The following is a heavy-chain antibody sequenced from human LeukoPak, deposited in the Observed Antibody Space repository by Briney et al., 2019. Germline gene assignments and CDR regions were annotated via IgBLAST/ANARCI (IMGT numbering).Heavy chain of an antibody. J-gene: IGHJ3*01. D-gene: IGHD1-26*01. CDR1: GYSFTSYW. V-gene: IGHV5-51*01. CDR3: GMSGDRVPLQDDVFDV. CDR2: FYPGDSGP. Sequence: GESLKISCKGSGYSFTSYWIGWVRQMPGKGLEWMGIFYPGDSGPTYSPSFQGQVTISVDKSINTAYLQWSSLQASDTAMYYCGMSGDRVPLQDDVFDVWGQGTMVTVST.